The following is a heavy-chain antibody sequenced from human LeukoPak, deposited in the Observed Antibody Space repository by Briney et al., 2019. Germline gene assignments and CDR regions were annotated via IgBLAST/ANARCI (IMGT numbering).Heavy chain of an antibody. CDR1: GYTFTGYY. Sequence: ASVKVSCKASGYTFTGYYMHWVRQAPGQGLEWMGWISAYNGNTNYAQKLQGRVTMTTDTSTSTAYMELRSLRSDDTAVYYCARDSGSYSSSSYMDVWGKGTTVTVSS. D-gene: IGHD6-13*01. CDR3: ARDSGSYSSSSYMDV. CDR2: ISAYNGNT. J-gene: IGHJ6*03. V-gene: IGHV1-18*01.